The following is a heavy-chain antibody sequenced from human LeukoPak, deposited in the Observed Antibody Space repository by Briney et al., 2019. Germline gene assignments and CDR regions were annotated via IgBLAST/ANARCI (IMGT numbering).Heavy chain of an antibody. CDR2: IDNAGSIT. J-gene: IGHJ4*02. V-gene: IGHV3-74*03. D-gene: IGHD3-22*01. CDR3: VRSAFHAGSGNYYDY. CDR1: GFTFSNYW. Sequence: GSLRLPCAASGFTFSNYWIHWVRQAPGMGLVWVSRIDNAGSITTYADSVKGRFTISRDNAENTLYLQMNSLRVEDTAVYYCVRSAFHAGSGNYYDYWGQGTLVTVSS.